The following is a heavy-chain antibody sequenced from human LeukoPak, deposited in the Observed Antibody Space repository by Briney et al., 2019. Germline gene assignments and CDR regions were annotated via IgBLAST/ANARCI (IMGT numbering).Heavy chain of an antibody. CDR2: MYYSGST. V-gene: IGHV4-59*01. Sequence: SETLSLTCSVSGGSISRDYWSWIRQPPGKGLEWIGYMYYSGSTNFNPSLKTRVTISVDTSKNHFSLEMSSVTAVDAAVYYCARGSLGDYGNWFDLWGQGTLVTVSS. D-gene: IGHD4-17*01. CDR3: ARGSLGDYGNWFDL. CDR1: GGSISRDY. J-gene: IGHJ5*02.